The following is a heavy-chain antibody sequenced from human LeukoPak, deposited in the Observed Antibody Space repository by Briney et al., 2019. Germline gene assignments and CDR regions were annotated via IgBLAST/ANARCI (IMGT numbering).Heavy chain of an antibody. CDR1: GFTVSSNY. Sequence: PGGSLRLSCAASGFTVSSNYMSWVRQAPGKGLEWVSAISGSGGSTYYADSVKGRFTVSRDNSKNTLYLQMNSLRAEDTAVYYCAKGYSSSWYNWFDPWGQGTLVTVSS. V-gene: IGHV3-23*01. J-gene: IGHJ5*02. D-gene: IGHD6-13*01. CDR2: ISGSGGST. CDR3: AKGYSSSWYNWFDP.